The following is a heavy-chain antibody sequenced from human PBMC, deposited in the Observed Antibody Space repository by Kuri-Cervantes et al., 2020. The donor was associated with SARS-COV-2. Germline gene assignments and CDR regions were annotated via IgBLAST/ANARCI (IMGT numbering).Heavy chain of an antibody. J-gene: IGHJ5*02. Sequence: GESLKISCAASGFTFSSYGMHWVRQAPGKGLEWVAVISYDGSNKYYADSVKGRFTISRDNSKNTLYLQMNSLRAEDTAVYYCAREAVAGSNWFDPWGQGTLVTVSS. CDR3: AREAVAGSNWFDP. D-gene: IGHD6-19*01. CDR1: GFTFSSYG. CDR2: ISYDGSNK. V-gene: IGHV3-30*03.